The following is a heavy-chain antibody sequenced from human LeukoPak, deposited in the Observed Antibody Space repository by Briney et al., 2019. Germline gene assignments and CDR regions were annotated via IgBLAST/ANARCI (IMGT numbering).Heavy chain of an antibody. Sequence: SETLSLTCTVSGGSISSYYWSWIRQPPGKGLEWIGYIYYSGSTYYNPSLKSRVTISVDTSKNQFSLKLSSVTAADTAVYYCARADSSSWSDFDYWGQGTLVTVSS. V-gene: IGHV4-59*12. D-gene: IGHD6-13*01. CDR3: ARADSSSWSDFDY. CDR2: IYYSGST. CDR1: GGSISSYY. J-gene: IGHJ4*02.